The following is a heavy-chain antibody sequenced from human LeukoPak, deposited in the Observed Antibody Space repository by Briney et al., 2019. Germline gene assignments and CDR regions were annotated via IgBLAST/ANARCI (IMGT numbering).Heavy chain of an antibody. Sequence: SETLSLTCTISGGSINKYYWSWIRQPPGKGLEWIASIYYRGNTNYNPSLKSRVTISVDTSKNQFSLKLSSVTAADTAVYYCARRITMVRGAQSSWFDPWGQGTLVTVSS. V-gene: IGHV4-59*12. D-gene: IGHD3-10*01. CDR2: IYYRGNT. J-gene: IGHJ5*02. CDR3: ARRITMVRGAQSSWFDP. CDR1: GGSINKYY.